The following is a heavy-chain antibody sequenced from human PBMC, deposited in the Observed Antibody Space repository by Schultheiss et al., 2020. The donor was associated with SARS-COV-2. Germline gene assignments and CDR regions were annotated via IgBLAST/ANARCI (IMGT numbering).Heavy chain of an antibody. D-gene: IGHD1-26*01. CDR3: ARGVGLTRYYFDY. CDR1: GFTFGDYA. Sequence: GGSLRLSCTASGFTFGDYAMSWFRQAPGKGLEWVAVISYDGSNKYYADSVKGRFTISRDNSKNTLYLQMNSLRAEDTAVYYCARGVGLTRYYFDYWGQGTLVTVSS. J-gene: IGHJ4*02. V-gene: IGHV3-30*04. CDR2: ISYDGSNK.